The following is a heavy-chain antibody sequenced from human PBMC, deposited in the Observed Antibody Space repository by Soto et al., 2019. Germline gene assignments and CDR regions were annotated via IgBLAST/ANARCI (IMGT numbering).Heavy chain of an antibody. CDR3: AKVGSIAVYHYHYALDV. CDR1: GFTFSSYG. D-gene: IGHD6-6*01. Sequence: QVQLMESGGGVVQPGKSLRLSCVGSGFTFSSYGMHWVRQAPGKGLEWVAGISYDGTKKYYGDSVKSRFSISRDNSRQTVYLQMDSLRAEDTAVYYCAKVGSIAVYHYHYALDVWGQGTTVTVSS. J-gene: IGHJ6*02. CDR2: ISYDGTKK. V-gene: IGHV3-30*18.